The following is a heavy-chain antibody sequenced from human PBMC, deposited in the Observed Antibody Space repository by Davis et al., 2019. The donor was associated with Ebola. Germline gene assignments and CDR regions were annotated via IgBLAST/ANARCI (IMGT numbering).Heavy chain of an antibody. CDR3: ARDHYGGNFLHDAFDI. V-gene: IGHV1-2*02. CDR1: GYTFTGYY. J-gene: IGHJ3*02. D-gene: IGHD4-23*01. CDR2: INPNSGGT. Sequence: ASVKVSCKASGYTFTGYYMHWVRQAPGQGLEWMGWINPNSGGTNYAQKFQGMVTMTRDTSISTAYMELSRLRSDDTAVYYCARDHYGGNFLHDAFDIWGQGTMVTVSS.